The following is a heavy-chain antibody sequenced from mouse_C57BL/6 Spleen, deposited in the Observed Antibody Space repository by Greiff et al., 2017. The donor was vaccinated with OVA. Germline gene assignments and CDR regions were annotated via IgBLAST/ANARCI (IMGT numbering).Heavy chain of an antibody. CDR3: ARNYDYRAMDY. J-gene: IGHJ4*01. CDR1: GYSITSGYY. V-gene: IGHV3-6*01. CDR2: ISYDGSN. Sequence: DVKLQESGPGLVKPSQSLSLTCSVTGYSITSGYYWNWIRQFPGNKLEWMGYISYDGSNNYNPSLKNRISITRDTSKNQFFLKLNSVTTEDTATYYCARNYDYRAMDYWGQGTSVTVSS. D-gene: IGHD2-4*01.